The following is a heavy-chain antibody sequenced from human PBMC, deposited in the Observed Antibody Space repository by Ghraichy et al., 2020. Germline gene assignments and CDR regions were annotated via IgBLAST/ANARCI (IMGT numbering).Heavy chain of an antibody. CDR2: IYPGDSDT. J-gene: IGHJ6*02. D-gene: IGHD3-3*01. CDR3: ARHDPYDFWSGYFSV. CDR1: GYSFTSYW. Sequence: GESLNISCKGSGYSFTSYWIGWVRQMPGKGLEWMGIIYPGDSDTGYSPSFQGQVTISADKSISTAYLQWSSLKASDTAMYYCARHDPYDFWSGYFSVWGQGTTVTVSS. V-gene: IGHV5-51*01.